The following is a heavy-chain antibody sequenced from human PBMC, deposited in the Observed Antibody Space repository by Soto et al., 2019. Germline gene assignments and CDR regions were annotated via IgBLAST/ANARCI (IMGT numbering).Heavy chain of an antibody. CDR1: GFTFSGFW. V-gene: IGHV3-7*04. D-gene: IGHD1-1*01. Sequence: VQVVESGGGLFQPGGSLRLSCEVSGFTFSGFWMNWVRQAPGKGLEWVANIDHGGSEKNLVDSVMGRFTISRDNAKDALYLQMHNLRAEDTAVYYCTRGGRDFDFWGQGTLVAVSS. CDR3: TRGGRDFDF. J-gene: IGHJ4*02. CDR2: IDHGGSEK.